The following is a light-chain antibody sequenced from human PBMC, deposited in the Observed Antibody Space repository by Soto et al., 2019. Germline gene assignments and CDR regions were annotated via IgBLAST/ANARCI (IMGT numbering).Light chain of an antibody. Sequence: DIQLTQSPSFLSASVGDRVTITCRASQGISSYLAWYQQKPGKAPKLLIYAASTLQSGVPSRFSGSGSGTEFTLTISSLQPEDFATYYCQQLNSYPLTFVVGTKVEIK. CDR3: QQLNSYPLT. V-gene: IGKV1-9*01. CDR2: AAS. J-gene: IGKJ4*01. CDR1: QGISSY.